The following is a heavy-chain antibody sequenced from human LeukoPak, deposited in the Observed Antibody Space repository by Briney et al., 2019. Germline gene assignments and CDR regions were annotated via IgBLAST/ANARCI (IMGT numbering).Heavy chain of an antibody. CDR2: INHSGST. CDR3: ARGPLGDDKLLRFLEWLIFDY. V-gene: IGHV4-38-2*01. J-gene: IGHJ4*02. CDR1: GYSISSGYY. D-gene: IGHD3-3*01. Sequence: SETLSLTCAVSGYSISSGYYWGWIRQPPGKGLEWIGEINHSGSTSYNPSLKSRVTISVDTSKNQFSLKLSSVTAADTAVYYCARGPLGDDKLLRFLEWLIFDYWGQGTLVTVSS.